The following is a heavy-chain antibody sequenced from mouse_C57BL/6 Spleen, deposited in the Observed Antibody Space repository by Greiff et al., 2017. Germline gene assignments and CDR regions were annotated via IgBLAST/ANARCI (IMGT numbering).Heavy chain of an antibody. CDR2: IRLKSDNYAT. CDR1: GFTFSNYW. Sequence: DVKLVESGGGLVQPGGSLKLSCVASGFTFSNYWMNWVRQSPEKGLEWVAQIRLKSDNYATHYAESVKGRFTISRNDSKSSVYLQMNNLRAEDTRIYYCTGDNRDYWGQGTTHTVTT. J-gene: IGHJ2*01. V-gene: IGHV6-3*01. D-gene: IGHD6-1*01. CDR3: TGDNRDY.